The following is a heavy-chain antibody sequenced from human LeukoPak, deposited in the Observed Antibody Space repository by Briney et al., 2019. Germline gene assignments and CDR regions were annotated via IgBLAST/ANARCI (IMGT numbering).Heavy chain of an antibody. J-gene: IGHJ4*02. Sequence: PGGTLRLSCAASEFSISNFWMHWVRQAPGKGLVWVSRINSDGSSTTYADSVKGRFTISRDNAKNTLYLQANSLRAEDTAVYYCARGAARCSGGHCYPDWGRGTLVTVSS. CDR3: ARGAARCSGGHCYPD. V-gene: IGHV3-74*01. CDR1: EFSISNFW. D-gene: IGHD2-15*01. CDR2: INSDGSST.